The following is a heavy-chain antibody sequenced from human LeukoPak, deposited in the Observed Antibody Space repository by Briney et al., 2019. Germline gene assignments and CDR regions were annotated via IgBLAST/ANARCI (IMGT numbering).Heavy chain of an antibody. V-gene: IGHV1-2*02. J-gene: IGHJ4*02. Sequence: ASGKFSCKAAGYCFTGFYIHWGRQAPGQRNEWIGWIHPRRGDTNYAQKFQGRVTMTRDTSISTAYLDLSSLRSDDTAVYYCARDGDYGTGSYYRGCIDSWGQGTPVTVSP. D-gene: IGHD3-10*01. CDR3: ARDGDYGTGSYYRGCIDS. CDR2: IHPRRGDT. CDR1: GYCFTGFY.